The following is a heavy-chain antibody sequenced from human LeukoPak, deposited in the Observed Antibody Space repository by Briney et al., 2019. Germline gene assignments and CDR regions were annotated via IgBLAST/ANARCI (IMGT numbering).Heavy chain of an antibody. CDR1: GGSISNYY. J-gene: IGHJ4*02. Sequence: SETLSLTCTVSGGSISNYYWSWIRQPPGKGLEWIGYIHYSGSTNYNPSLKSRVTISVDTSKNQLSLMLSSVTAADTAVYYCARHSRTYYDFDYWGQGTLVTVSS. CDR2: IHYSGST. CDR3: ARHSRTYYDFDY. D-gene: IGHD1-26*01. V-gene: IGHV4-59*08.